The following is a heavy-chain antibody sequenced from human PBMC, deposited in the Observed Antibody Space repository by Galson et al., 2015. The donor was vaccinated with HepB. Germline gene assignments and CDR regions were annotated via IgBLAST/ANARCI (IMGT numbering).Heavy chain of an antibody. CDR1: GFTFSSYS. J-gene: IGHJ4*02. CDR2: ISSSSSTI. D-gene: IGHD6-13*01. V-gene: IGHV3-48*02. CDR3: ARDILPSSSWARASD. Sequence: SLRLSCAASGFTFSSYSMNWVRQAPGKGLEWVSYISSSSSTIYYADSVKGRFTISRDNAKNSLYLQMNSLRDEDTAVYYCARDILPSSSWARASDWGQGTLVTVSS.